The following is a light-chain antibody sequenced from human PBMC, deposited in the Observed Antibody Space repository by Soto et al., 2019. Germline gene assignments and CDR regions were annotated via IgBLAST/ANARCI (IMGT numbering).Light chain of an antibody. Sequence: EIVLTQSSGTLSLSPGERATLSCRASQSVTSNYLAWYQQKPGQAPRLLIYGASSRATGIPDRFSGSGSGTDFTLTISRMEPEDFAVYYCHQYDSWTFGQGTKVDIK. CDR1: QSVTSNY. V-gene: IGKV3-20*01. CDR3: HQYDSWT. J-gene: IGKJ1*01. CDR2: GAS.